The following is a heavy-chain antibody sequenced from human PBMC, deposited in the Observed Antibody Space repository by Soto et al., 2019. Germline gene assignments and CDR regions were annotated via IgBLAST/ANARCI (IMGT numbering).Heavy chain of an antibody. CDR2: INPSGGST. CDR3: ASKLTVTAFLGYYYGMDV. Sequence: GASVKVSCKASGYTFTSYYMHWVRQAPGQGLEWMGIINPSGGSTSYAQKFQGRVTMTRDTSTSTVYMDLSSLRSEDTAVYYCASKLTVTAFLGYYYGMDVWGQGTTVTVSS. CDR1: GYTFTSYY. J-gene: IGHJ6*01. V-gene: IGHV1-46*01. D-gene: IGHD4-4*01.